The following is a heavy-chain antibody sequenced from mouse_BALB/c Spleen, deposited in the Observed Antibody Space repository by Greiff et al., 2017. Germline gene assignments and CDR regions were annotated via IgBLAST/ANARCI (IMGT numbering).Heavy chain of an antibody. CDR1: GFTFSDYY. Sequence: EVKVVESGGGLVKPGGSLKLSCAASGFTFSDYYMYWVRQTPEKRLEWVATISDGGSYTYYPDSVKGRFTISRDNAKNNLYLQMSSLKSEDTAMYYCARGGPISPFAYWGQGTLVTVSA. CDR3: ARGGPISPFAY. V-gene: IGHV5-4*02. J-gene: IGHJ3*01. CDR2: ISDGGSYT.